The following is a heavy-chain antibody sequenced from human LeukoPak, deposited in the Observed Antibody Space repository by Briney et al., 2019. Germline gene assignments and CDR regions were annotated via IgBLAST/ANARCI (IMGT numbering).Heavy chain of an antibody. J-gene: IGHJ4*02. D-gene: IGHD3-22*01. CDR1: GYSISSGYY. Sequence: ETLSLTCTVSGYSISSGYYWGWIRQPPGKGLEWIGSIYHSGSTYYNPSLKSRVTISLDTSKNQFSLKLSSVTAADTAVYYCARDEVYHYYDSSGYYWNYWGRGTLVTVSS. V-gene: IGHV4-38-2*02. CDR3: ARDEVYHYYDSSGYYWNY. CDR2: IYHSGST.